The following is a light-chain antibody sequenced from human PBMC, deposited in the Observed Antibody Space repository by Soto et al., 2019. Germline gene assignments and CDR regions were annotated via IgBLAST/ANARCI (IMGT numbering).Light chain of an antibody. CDR3: QQYDNLSLT. J-gene: IGKJ4*01. V-gene: IGKV1-33*01. CDR2: DAS. Sequence: DIQMTQSPSSLSASVGDRVTITCQASQDISNYLNWYQRKPGKAPKLLIYDASNLETGVPSRFSGSGSWTDFTFTISSLQPEDIATYYCQQYDNLSLTFGGGTKVEIK. CDR1: QDISNY.